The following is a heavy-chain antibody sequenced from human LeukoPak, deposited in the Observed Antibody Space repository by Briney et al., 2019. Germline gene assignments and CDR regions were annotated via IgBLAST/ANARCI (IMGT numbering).Heavy chain of an antibody. CDR3: ARNNGMDV. J-gene: IGHJ6*01. CDR1: GFTFNNYV. CDR2: IKQDGSEK. V-gene: IGHV3-7*03. Sequence: GGSLRLSCAASGFTFNNYVMNWVRQAPGKGLEWVANIKQDGSEKYYVDSVKGRFTISKDNAKNSLYLQMNSLRAEDTALYHCARNNGMDVWGQGTTVIVSS.